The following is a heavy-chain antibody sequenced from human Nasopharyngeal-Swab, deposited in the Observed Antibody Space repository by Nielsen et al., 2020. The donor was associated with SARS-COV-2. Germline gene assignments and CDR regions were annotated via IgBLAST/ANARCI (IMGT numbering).Heavy chain of an antibody. V-gene: IGHV3-21*01. CDR2: ISSSSSYI. D-gene: IGHD6-13*01. CDR3: AREVAAAGQARWFDP. CDR1: GFTFSSYS. Sequence: GESLKISCAASGFTFSSYSMNWVRQAPGKGLDWVSSISSSSSYIYYADSVKGRFTISRDNAKNSLYLQMNSLRAEDTAVYYCAREVAAAGQARWFDPRGQGTLVTVFS. J-gene: IGHJ5*02.